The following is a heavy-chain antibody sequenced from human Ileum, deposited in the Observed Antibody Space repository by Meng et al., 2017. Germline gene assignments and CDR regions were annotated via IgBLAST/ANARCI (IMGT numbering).Heavy chain of an antibody. J-gene: IGHJ4*02. D-gene: IGHD3-3*01. V-gene: IGHV6-1*01. CDR1: GGSVSSNIAA. CDR3: ASGSGSLDY. CDR2: TYYRSKWYS. Sequence: QVQLHQSGPGLVKPSQSLYLPCAVSGGSVSSNIAAWNWIRQSPLRGLEWLGRTYYRSKWYSEYAVSVKSRISITPDTSKNQFSLQMNSVTPEDTAVYYCASGSGSLDYWGPGTLVTVSS.